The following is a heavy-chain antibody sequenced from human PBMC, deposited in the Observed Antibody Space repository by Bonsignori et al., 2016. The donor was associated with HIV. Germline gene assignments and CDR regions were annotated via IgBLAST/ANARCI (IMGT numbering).Heavy chain of an antibody. CDR3: ARVGLDAFDI. CDR2: ISAYNGNT. J-gene: IGHJ3*02. V-gene: IGHV1-18*01. Sequence: WVRQAPGQGLEWMGWISAYNGNTNYAQKLQGRVTMTTDTSTSTAYMELRSLRSDDTAVYYCARVGLDAFDIWGQGTMVTVSS. D-gene: IGHD2-15*01.